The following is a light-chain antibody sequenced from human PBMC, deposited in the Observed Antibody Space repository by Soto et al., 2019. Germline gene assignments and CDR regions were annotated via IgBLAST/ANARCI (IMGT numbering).Light chain of an antibody. CDR3: CSYAGSYSYV. J-gene: IGLJ1*01. CDR1: SYDVGDYKY. Sequence: QSALTQPRSVSGSPGQSVTISCTGTSYDVGDYKYVSWYRQLPGKAPKLIIYDISERPSGVPDRFSGSKSGNTASLTISGLQAEDEADYYRCSYAGSYSYVFGTGTKLTVL. V-gene: IGLV2-11*01. CDR2: DIS.